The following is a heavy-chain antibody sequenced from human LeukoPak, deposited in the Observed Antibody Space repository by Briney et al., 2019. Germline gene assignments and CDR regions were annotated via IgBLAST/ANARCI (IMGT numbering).Heavy chain of an antibody. CDR1: GFTFSSYG. V-gene: IGHV3-30*18. Sequence: GGSLRLSCAASGFTFSSYGMHWVRQAPGKGLEWVAVISYDGSNKYYADSAKGRFTISRDNSKNTLYLQMNSLRAEDTAVYYCVKDSGYYYGSGSYGPDYWGQGTLVTVSS. CDR3: VKDSGYYYGSGSYGPDY. CDR2: ISYDGSNK. D-gene: IGHD3-10*01. J-gene: IGHJ4*02.